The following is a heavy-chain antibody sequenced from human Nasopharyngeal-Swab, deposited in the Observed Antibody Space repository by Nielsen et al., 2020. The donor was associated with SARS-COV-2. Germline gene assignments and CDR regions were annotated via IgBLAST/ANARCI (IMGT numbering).Heavy chain of an antibody. V-gene: IGHV3-48*03. CDR3: ARDEASGSHYDGDY. J-gene: IGHJ4*02. Sequence: VRQAPGKGLEWVSYISSSGSTIYYADSVKGRFTISRDNAKNSLYLQMNSLRAEDTAVYYCARDEASGSHYDGDYWGQGTLVTVSS. D-gene: IGHD1-26*01. CDR2: ISSSGSTI.